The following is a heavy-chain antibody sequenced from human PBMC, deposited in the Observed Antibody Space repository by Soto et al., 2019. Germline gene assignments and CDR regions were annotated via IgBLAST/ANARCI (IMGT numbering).Heavy chain of an antibody. CDR3: ATSFITTIGTTA. V-gene: IGHV3-48*01. CDR1: GFTFSNFG. D-gene: IGHD1-1*01. J-gene: IGHJ4*02. Sequence: EVQLVESGGGLVQPGGSLRLSCEASGFTFSNFGRNWVRQAPGKGLEWVSHISSSSTTIYYSESVKGRFTISRDNAKNSLYLQMSSLRGEDTAVYYCATSFITTIGTTAWGQGTLVTVSS. CDR2: ISSSSTTI.